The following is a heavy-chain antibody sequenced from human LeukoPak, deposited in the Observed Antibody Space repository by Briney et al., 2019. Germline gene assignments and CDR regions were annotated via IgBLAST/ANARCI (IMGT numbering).Heavy chain of an antibody. J-gene: IGHJ4*02. V-gene: IGHV3-15*01. CDR3: TTEGYCSGDDCYSYDN. CDR2: IKPKTDGGTT. D-gene: IGHD2-15*01. CDR1: GFTVSNAW. Sequence: GGSLRLSCAASGFTVSNAWMSWVRQAPGKGLEWVGSIKPKTDGGTTDYAAPVKGRFTISRDDSKNKLYLQMNSLKTEDTAVYYCTTEGYCSGDDCYSYDNWGQGALVTVSS.